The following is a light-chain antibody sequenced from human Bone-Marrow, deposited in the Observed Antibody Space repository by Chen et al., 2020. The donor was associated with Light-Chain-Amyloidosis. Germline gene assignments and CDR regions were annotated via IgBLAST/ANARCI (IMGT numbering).Light chain of an antibody. Sequence: QSALTQPASVSGSPGQSITISCTGTSSDGGSYNLVSWYQQHPGKAPKLMIYEVSKRPSGVSNRFSGSKSGNTASLTISGLEAEDEADYYCCSYAGSSTRWVFGGGTKLTVL. J-gene: IGLJ3*02. CDR1: SSDGGSYNL. V-gene: IGLV2-23*02. CDR2: EVS. CDR3: CSYAGSSTRWV.